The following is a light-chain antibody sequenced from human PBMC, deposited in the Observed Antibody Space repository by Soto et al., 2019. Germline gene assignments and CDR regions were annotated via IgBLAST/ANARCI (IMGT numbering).Light chain of an antibody. CDR1: QSINSY. J-gene: IGKJ1*01. CDR3: QQSSSTPPWT. V-gene: IGKV1-39*01. Sequence: DIQMTQSPSSLSASAGDRVTITCRASQSINSYLNWYQQKPGKAPKLLIYATTILQSGVPSRFNGSASGTDFTLTIRSLQTEDFATYYYQQSSSTPPWTFGQGTKVEIK. CDR2: ATT.